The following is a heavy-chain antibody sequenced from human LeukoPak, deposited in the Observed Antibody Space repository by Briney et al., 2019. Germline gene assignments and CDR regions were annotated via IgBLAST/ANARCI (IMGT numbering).Heavy chain of an antibody. CDR3: AKGATPLKYYYYYYMDV. CDR1: GFTFSSYS. CDR2: ISSSGSTI. V-gene: IGHV3-48*04. Sequence: GGTLRLSCAASGFTFSSYSMNWVRQAPGKGLEWVSYISSSGSTIYYADSVKGRFTISRDNAKNSLYLQMNSLRAEDTAVYYCAKGATPLKYYYYYYMDVWGKGTTVTISS. D-gene: IGHD3-16*01. J-gene: IGHJ6*03.